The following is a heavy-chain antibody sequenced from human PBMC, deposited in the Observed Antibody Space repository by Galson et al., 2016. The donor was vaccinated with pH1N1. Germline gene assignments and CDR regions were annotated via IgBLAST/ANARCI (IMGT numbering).Heavy chain of an antibody. V-gene: IGHV4-61*02. J-gene: IGHJ5*01. Sequence: LSLTCTVSGGSISSDSDYWTWIRQPAGKGLEWIGRVSGTGTTNYNPSLKSRVTISIDTSKNQFSLKMASVTAADTAVYFCAREYLEWLIISGHRVELNWFDSWGQGTLVTVSS. CDR1: GGSISSDSDY. D-gene: IGHD3-3*01. CDR2: VSGTGTT. CDR3: AREYLEWLIISGHRVELNWFDS.